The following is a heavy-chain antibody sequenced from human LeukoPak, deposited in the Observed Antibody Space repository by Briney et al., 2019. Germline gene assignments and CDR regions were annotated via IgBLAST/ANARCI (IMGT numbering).Heavy chain of an antibody. V-gene: IGHV1-24*01. J-gene: IGHJ4*02. D-gene: IGHD6-19*01. CDR2: FDPEDGET. CDR3: ATVGRSVAGPVDY. Sequence: ASVNVSCTVSGYTLTELSMHWVRQAPGKGLEWMGGFDPEDGETIYAQKFQGRVTMTEDTSTDTAYMELSSLRSEDTAVYYCATVGRSVAGPVDYWGQGTLVTVSS. CDR1: GYTLTELS.